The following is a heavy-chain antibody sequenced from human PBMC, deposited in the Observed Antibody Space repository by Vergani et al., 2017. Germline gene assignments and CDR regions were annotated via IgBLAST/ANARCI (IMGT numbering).Heavy chain of an antibody. CDR3: ASDTRSGQRADR. V-gene: IGHV4-59*11. Sequence: QVQLQESGPGMVKSSETLSLPCSGSFDSIRNLYCKWIRQPPGKGLEWIGSIHYSENTNYNPSLKTRVTISVDTSKNQFSLTLTSVTAADTAVYYCASDTRSGQRADRWGQGILVTVSS. CDR2: IHYSENT. J-gene: IGHJ5*02. D-gene: IGHD6-19*01. CDR1: FDSIRNLY.